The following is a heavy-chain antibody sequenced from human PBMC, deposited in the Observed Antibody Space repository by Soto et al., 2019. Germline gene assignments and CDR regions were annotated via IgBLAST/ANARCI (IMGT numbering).Heavy chain of an antibody. D-gene: IGHD2-15*01. Sequence: PSVKVSCKASGYTFTSYGISWVRQAPGQGLEWMGWISAYNGNTNYAQKLQGRVTMTTDTSTSTAYMELRSLRSDDTAVYYCARDPSAVSAVVYYYYMDVWGKGTTVTVSS. V-gene: IGHV1-18*01. J-gene: IGHJ6*03. CDR1: GYTFTSYG. CDR2: ISAYNGNT. CDR3: ARDPSAVSAVVYYYYMDV.